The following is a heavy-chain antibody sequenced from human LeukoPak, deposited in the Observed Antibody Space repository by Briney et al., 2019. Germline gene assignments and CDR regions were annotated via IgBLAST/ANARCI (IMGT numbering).Heavy chain of an antibody. Sequence: SETLSLTCAVYGGSFSGYYWSWIRQPPGKGLEWIGEINHSGSTNYNPSLKSRVTISVDTSKNQFSLKLSSVTAADTAVYYCARVGQSGQNYDILIGWLDYWGQGTLVTVSS. CDR3: ARVGQSGQNYDILIGWLDY. J-gene: IGHJ4*02. CDR1: GGSFSGYY. V-gene: IGHV4-34*01. CDR2: INHSGST. D-gene: IGHD3-9*01.